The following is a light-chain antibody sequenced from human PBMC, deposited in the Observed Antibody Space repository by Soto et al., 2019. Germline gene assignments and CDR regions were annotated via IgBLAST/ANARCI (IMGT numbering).Light chain of an antibody. J-gene: IGKJ1*01. CDR1: QSISNL. CDR3: QQYNNWPLT. V-gene: IGKV3-15*01. Sequence: EIVMTQSPATLSVSTGGRATLSCRASQSISNLLAWYQQKPGQAPRLLIYGASTRATGIPARFSGSGSGTEFTLTISRLQSEDFAVYHCQQYNNWPLTFGQGTKVDIK. CDR2: GAS.